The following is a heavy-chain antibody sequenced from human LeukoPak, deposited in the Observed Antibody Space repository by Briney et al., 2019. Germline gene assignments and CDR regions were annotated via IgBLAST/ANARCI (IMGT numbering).Heavy chain of an antibody. J-gene: IGHJ4*02. D-gene: IGHD3-10*01. V-gene: IGHV4-34*01. Sequence: KASETLSLTCAVYGGSFSGYYWSWIRQPPGKGLEWIGEINHSGSTNYNPSLKSRVTISVDTSKNQFSLKLSSVTAADTAVYYCASMVRGVDYDYWGQGTLVTVSS. CDR3: ASMVRGVDYDY. CDR2: INHSGST. CDR1: GGSFSGYY.